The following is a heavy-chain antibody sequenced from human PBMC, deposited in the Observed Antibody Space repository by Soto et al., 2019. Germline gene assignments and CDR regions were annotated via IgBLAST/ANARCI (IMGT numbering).Heavy chain of an antibody. D-gene: IGHD6-19*01. V-gene: IGHV4-39*01. J-gene: IGHJ4*02. Sequence: PSETLSLTCAVSGDSMSSSDYYWGWIRQPPGKGLEWIGSIYYSGSTYYNPSLQSRVAISVDTSKNQFSLKLKSVTAADTAIYYCARRTVNIRTFYSGLKTHCFDYWGQGALVTVAS. CDR3: ARRTVNIRTFYSGLKTHCFDY. CDR2: IYYSGST. CDR1: GDSMSSSDYY.